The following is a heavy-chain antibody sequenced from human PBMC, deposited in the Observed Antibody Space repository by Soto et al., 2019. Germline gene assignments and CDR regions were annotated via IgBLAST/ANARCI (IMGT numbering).Heavy chain of an antibody. CDR3: ATYAYGSGTSFGY. Sequence: PGGSLRLSCAASGFTFTAHWMTWVRQAPGEGLQWVANVNLDGGEKYYVDSVKGRFTISRDNAKNSVYLQMSSLRVDDTAIYYCATYAYGSGTSFGYWGPGTLVTV. CDR1: GFTFTAHW. J-gene: IGHJ4*02. D-gene: IGHD3-10*01. V-gene: IGHV3-7*03. CDR2: VNLDGGEK.